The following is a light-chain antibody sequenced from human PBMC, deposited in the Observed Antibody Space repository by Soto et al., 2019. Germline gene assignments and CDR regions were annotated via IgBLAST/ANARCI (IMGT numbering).Light chain of an antibody. V-gene: IGKV3-20*01. CDR3: QLYGGSHMFS. CDR1: ESISSSY. J-gene: IGKJ2*01. CDR2: AAS. Sequence: EIVLTQSPGTLSLSPGEGATLSCRASESISSSYLAWYQQRPGQSPRLLIYAASSRAAGIPDRFSDSGSGADFTLTISRLEPEDFAVYYCQLYGGSHMFSFGQGTKLQIK.